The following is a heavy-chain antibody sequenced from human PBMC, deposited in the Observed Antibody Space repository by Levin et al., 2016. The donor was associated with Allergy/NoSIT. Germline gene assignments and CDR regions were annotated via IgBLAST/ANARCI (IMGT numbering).Heavy chain of an antibody. CDR1: RFPFSKHA. V-gene: IGHV3-30*04. J-gene: IGHJ6*02. CDR3: AREVFTNNWSSTYFYGMDL. CDR2: ISNDGTKK. Sequence: GESLKISCAASRFPFSKHAMEWVRQTPDRGLEWVAVISNDGTKKFYADSVKGRFTISRDNSRNTLYLQMRDLRGDDTAVYFCAREVFTNNWSSTYFYGMDLWGQGTTVRVSS. D-gene: IGHD5-24*01.